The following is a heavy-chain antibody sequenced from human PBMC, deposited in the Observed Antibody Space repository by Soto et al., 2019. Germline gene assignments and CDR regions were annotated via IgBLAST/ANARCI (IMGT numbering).Heavy chain of an antibody. D-gene: IGHD6-25*01. V-gene: IGHV4-59*08. CDR1: GGSINSFY. Sequence: SETLSLTCTVSGGSINSFYWSWIRQPPGKELEWIGYIYNSGNTNYNPSLQSRVTMSVDTSKNTFSLKLSSVTAADTAIYYCAKHIGRGRRPPTPFDYWGQGTPVTVSS. CDR2: IYNSGNT. J-gene: IGHJ4*02. CDR3: AKHIGRGRRPPTPFDY.